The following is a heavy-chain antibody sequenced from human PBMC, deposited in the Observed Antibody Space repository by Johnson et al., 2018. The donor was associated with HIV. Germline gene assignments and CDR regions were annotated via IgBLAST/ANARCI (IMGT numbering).Heavy chain of an antibody. CDR2: IGTAGDT. Sequence: VQLVESGGGLKQPGGSLRLSCAASGFTFSSYDMHWVRQATGKGLEWVSTIGTAGDTYYPGSVKGRFTVSREDAKNSLYLQMNSLRAGDTALYYCARTQWEQLLGAGASDFWGPGTLVTVSS. J-gene: IGHJ3*01. CDR3: ARTQWEQLLGAGASDF. CDR1: GFTFSSYD. D-gene: IGHD1-26*01. V-gene: IGHV3-13*01.